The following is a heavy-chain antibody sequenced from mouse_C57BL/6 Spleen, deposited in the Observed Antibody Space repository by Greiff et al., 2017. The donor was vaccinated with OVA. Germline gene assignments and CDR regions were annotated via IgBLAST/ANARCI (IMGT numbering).Heavy chain of an antibody. V-gene: IGHV1-52*01. Sequence: KESCKASGYTFTSYWMHWVKQRPIQGLEWIGNIDPSDSETHYNQKFKVKATVTADKASSTAYRQLSRLTSEVSAVDCCARAVDYWGQGTTLTVSS. CDR3: ARAVDY. CDR1: GYTFTSYW. CDR2: IDPSDSET. J-gene: IGHJ2*01.